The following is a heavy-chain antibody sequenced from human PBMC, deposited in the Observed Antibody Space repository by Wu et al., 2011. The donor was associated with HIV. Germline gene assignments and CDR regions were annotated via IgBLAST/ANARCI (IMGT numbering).Heavy chain of an antibody. CDR3: ARDRLGSSAIGAFDI. J-gene: IGHJ3*02. V-gene: IGHV1-69*06. Sequence: QVQLVQSGAEVKKPGSSVRVSCNASGGAFSSFVINWVRLAPGQGLEWMGVFTPVFGTSTYAQKFQGRVTFTADKSTSTVYMDLSLKGDDTAVYFCARDRLGSSAIGAFDIWGQGTLVTVSA. CDR1: GGAFSSFV. CDR2: FTPVFGTS. D-gene: IGHD2-2*01.